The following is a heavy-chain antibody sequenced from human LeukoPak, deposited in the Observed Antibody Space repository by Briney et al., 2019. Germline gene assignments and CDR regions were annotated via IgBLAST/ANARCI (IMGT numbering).Heavy chain of an antibody. CDR3: ASDVRDGYLGY. J-gene: IGHJ4*02. CDR1: GGSFSGYY. Sequence: PSETLSLTCAVYGGSFSGYYWSWIRQPPGKGLEWIGEINHSGSTNYNPSLKSRVTISVDTSKNQFSLKLSSVTAADTAVYYCASDVRDGYLGYWGQGTLVTVSS. V-gene: IGHV4-34*01. CDR2: INHSGST. D-gene: IGHD5-24*01.